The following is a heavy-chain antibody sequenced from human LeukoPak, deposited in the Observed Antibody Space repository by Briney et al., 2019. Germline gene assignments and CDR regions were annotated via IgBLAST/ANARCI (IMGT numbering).Heavy chain of an antibody. CDR3: ARDPEYSISGGTDY. J-gene: IGHJ4*02. Sequence: QSGGSQRLSCAASGFTFSSYSMNWVRQAPGKGLEWVSHISSSSSTIYYADSVKGRFTISRDNAKNSLYLQMNSLRAEDTAVYYCARDPEYSISGGTDYWGQGTLVTVSS. D-gene: IGHD6-6*01. CDR2: ISSSSSTI. V-gene: IGHV3-48*01. CDR1: GFTFSSYS.